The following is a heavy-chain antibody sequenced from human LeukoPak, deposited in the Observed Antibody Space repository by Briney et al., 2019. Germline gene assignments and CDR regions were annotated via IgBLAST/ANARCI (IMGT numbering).Heavy chain of an antibody. CDR3: ARGRSDSSSWYLWNY. CDR1: GFLFNSYP. V-gene: IGHV3-30*04. D-gene: IGHD6-13*01. CDR2: ISYDGRSV. Sequence: GGSLRLSCAASGFLFNSYPLHWVRQAPGKGLEWVAVISYDGRSVYYADSVKDRFTLSRDNPRNTMYLQMNSLRAVDTAVYYCARGRSDSSSWYLWNYWGQGTLVTVSS. J-gene: IGHJ4*02.